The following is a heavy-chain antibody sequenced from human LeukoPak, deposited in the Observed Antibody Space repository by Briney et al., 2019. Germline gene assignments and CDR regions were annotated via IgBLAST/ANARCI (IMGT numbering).Heavy chain of an antibody. CDR2: TGLNSVHT. CDR3: AKDNNPFYYMLV. V-gene: IGHV3-23*01. D-gene: IGHD1-14*01. Sequence: GGSLRLSCAASGFTFSRHAMNWVRQAPGKGLEWVSTTGLNSVHTLCADSVQGRFTISRDNSKNSVYLQMNSLRDEETAVYYCAKDNNPFYYMLVWGNGTAVIVSS. J-gene: IGHJ6*03. CDR1: GFTFSRHA.